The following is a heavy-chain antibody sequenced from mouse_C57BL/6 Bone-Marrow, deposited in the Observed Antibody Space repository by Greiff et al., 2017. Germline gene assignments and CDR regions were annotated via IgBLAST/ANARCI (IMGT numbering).Heavy chain of an antibody. CDR1: GFTFSSYA. V-gene: IGHV5-4*01. CDR3: ARDRPFITTVVAPFAY. D-gene: IGHD1-1*01. CDR2: ISDGGSYT. Sequence: EVMLVESGGGLVKPGGSLKLSCAASGFTFSSYAMSWVRQTPEKRLEWVATISDGGSYTYYPDNVKGRFTISRDNAKNTLYLQMSHLKSEDTAMYYCARDRPFITTVVAPFAYWGQGTLVTVSA. J-gene: IGHJ3*01.